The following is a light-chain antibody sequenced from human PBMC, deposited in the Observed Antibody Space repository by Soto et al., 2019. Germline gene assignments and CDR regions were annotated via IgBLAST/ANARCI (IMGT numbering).Light chain of an antibody. CDR2: GAS. CDR3: RQYAASPRT. J-gene: IGKJ1*01. V-gene: IGKV3-20*01. Sequence: EIVLTQSPGTLSLSPRERATLSCRASQSVNDNYLAWYQHKPGQAPRLLIYGASSRAPGIPDRFSGSGSGTDFTLTISILEPEDFAIYYCRQYAASPRTFGQGTQVEVK. CDR1: QSVNDNY.